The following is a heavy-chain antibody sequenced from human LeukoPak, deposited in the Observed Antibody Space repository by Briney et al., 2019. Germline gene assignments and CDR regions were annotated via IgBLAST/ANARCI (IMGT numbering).Heavy chain of an antibody. V-gene: IGHV1-2*02. J-gene: IGHJ4*02. D-gene: IGHD4-17*01. CDR3: ARDLPRGDYGDY. CDR1: GYTFTGYY. CDR2: INPNSGGT. Sequence: ASVKVSCKASGYTFTGYYMHWVRQAPGQGLEWMGWINPNSGGTNYAQKFQGRVTMTRDTSISTAYMELSRLRSDDTAVYYCARDLPRGDYGDYWGQGTLVTVSS.